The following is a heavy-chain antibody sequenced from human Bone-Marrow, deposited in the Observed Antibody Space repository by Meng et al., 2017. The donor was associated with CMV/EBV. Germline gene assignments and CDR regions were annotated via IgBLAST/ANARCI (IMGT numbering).Heavy chain of an antibody. Sequence: SETLSLTCTVSGGSISSSSYYWGWIRQPPGKGLEWIGSIYYSGSTYYNPSLKSRVTISVDTSKNQFSLKLSSVTAADTAVYYCASLWGSGYDYAIDPWGQGNLVNVSS. CDR3: ASLWGSGYDYAIDP. CDR2: IYYSGST. D-gene: IGHD5-12*01. CDR1: GGSISSSSYY. J-gene: IGHJ5*02. V-gene: IGHV4-39*07.